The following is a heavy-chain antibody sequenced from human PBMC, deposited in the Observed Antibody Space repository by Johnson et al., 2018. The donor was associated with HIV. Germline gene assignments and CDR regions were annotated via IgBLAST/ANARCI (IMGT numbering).Heavy chain of an antibody. Sequence: EVQLVESGGGVVQPGRSLRLSCAVSGFTVSSNYITWVRQAPGKGLEWISVIYSGGDTYYADSVKGRFTISRDDSKNTLYLQMNRLTAEDTAVYYCARAPGFSRAFDIWGQGTIVTVSS. D-gene: IGHD3-10*01. CDR1: GFTVSSNY. J-gene: IGHJ3*02. V-gene: IGHV3-66*01. CDR3: ARAPGFSRAFDI. CDR2: IYSGGDT.